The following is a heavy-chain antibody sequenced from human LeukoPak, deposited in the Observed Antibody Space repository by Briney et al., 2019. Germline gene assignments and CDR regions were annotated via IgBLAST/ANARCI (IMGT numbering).Heavy chain of an antibody. CDR2: INHSGST. V-gene: IGHV4-34*01. J-gene: IGHJ5*02. CDR3: ARPITIYRMVRGDNWFDP. Sequence: SETLSLTCAVYGGSFSGYYWSWIRQPPGKGLEWIGEINHSGSTNYNPSLKSRVTISVDTSKNQFSLKLSSVAAADTAVYYCARPITIYRMVRGDNWFDPWGQGTLVTVSS. CDR1: GGSFSGYY. D-gene: IGHD3-10*01.